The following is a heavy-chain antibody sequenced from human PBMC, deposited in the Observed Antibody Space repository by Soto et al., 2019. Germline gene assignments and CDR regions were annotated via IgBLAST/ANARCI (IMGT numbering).Heavy chain of an antibody. V-gene: IGHV3-9*01. D-gene: IGHD6-13*01. CDR3: VKDESINWYSGHFRH. CDR2: INWNSGSI. CDR1: GFTFDDYA. Sequence: EVQLVESGGGLVQPGRSLRLSWAASGFTFDDYAMHWVRQVPGKGLEWVSGINWNSGSIGYADSVKGRFAISRDNAKHSLHLQMNSLRAEDTAFYYCVKDESINWYSGHFRHWGQGTLVTVSS. J-gene: IGHJ1*01.